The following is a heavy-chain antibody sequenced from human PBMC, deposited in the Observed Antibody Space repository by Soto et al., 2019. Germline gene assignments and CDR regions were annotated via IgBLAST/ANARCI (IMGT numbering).Heavy chain of an antibody. V-gene: IGHV1-69*12. CDR3: ARDRPRENYGGNYYYEMDV. CDR2: IIPIFSTA. Sequence: QVQLVQSGAEVKKPGSSVKVSCKASGGTFTTSAISWVRQAPGQGLEWMGGIIPIFSTADYAQKFQGRVTITADESPTSAXXELSSLRSEDTAVYYCARDRPRENYGGNYYYEMDVWGQGTTVTVSS. J-gene: IGHJ6*02. CDR1: GGTFTTSA. D-gene: IGHD4-17*01.